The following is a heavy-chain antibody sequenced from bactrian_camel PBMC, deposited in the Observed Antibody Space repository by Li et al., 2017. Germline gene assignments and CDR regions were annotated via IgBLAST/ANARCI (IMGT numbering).Heavy chain of an antibody. CDR1: ADTYSTNC. V-gene: IGHV3S1*01. D-gene: IGHD1*01. Sequence: HVQLVESGGGSAQPGGSLRLSCVAPADTYSTNCMGWFRQAPGKEREGVAVIYPGGGRIYYADSVKGRFTISKDNFKDTLYLQMNNLKPENTAVYTCATEERSLIGEPCKNAQMTRPMDYWGKGTQVTVS. J-gene: IGHJ7*01. CDR2: IYPGGGRI.